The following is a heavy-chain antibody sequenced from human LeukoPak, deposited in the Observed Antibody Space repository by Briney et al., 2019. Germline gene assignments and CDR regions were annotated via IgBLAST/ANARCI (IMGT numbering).Heavy chain of an antibody. D-gene: IGHD2-2*01. J-gene: IGHJ6*04. CDR3: ARGSTSDRDYYYYGMDV. CDR1: GYTFTSYG. CDR2: ISAYNGNT. V-gene: IGHV1-18*04. Sequence: ASVKVSCKASGYTFTSYGISWVRQAPGQGLEWMGWISAYNGNTNYAQKLQGRVTMTTDTSTSTAYMELRSLRSDDTAVYYCARGSTSDRDYYYYGMDVWGKGTTVTVSS.